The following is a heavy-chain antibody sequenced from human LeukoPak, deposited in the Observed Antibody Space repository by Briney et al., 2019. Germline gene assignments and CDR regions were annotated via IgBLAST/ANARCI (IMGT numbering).Heavy chain of an antibody. Sequence: ASVKVSCKPSGYTFTDYYVHWVRQAPGQGLEWLASINPYRGSANYAQKFQGRVTMTRDTSVNTAYMDLTSLRFDDTAIYYCARSLRGLYYFDSWGQGTLVTVSS. J-gene: IGHJ4*02. V-gene: IGHV1-2*02. CDR1: GYTFTDYY. D-gene: IGHD3-10*01. CDR3: ARSLRGLYYFDS. CDR2: INPYRGSA.